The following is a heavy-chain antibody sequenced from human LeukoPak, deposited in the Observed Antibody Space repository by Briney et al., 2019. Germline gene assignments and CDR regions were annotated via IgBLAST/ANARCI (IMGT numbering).Heavy chain of an antibody. J-gene: IGHJ3*02. CDR2: IWYDGSNQ. V-gene: IGHV3-33*01. CDR3: ARFDLVVTADDAFDI. Sequence: PGGSLRLSCAASGFTFRNHGMHWVRQAPGKGLEWVSVIWYDGSNQYYADSVKGRFTISRDNSKNTLWLQMNSLRAEDTAVYYCARFDLVVTADDAFDIWGQGTMVTVSS. D-gene: IGHD2-21*02. CDR1: GFTFRNHG.